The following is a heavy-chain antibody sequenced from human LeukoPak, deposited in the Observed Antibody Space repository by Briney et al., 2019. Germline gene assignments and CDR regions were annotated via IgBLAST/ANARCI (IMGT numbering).Heavy chain of an antibody. D-gene: IGHD1-14*01. CDR2: ISSRSDNI. CDR1: GFTFSSDS. CDR3: ARGSTTEIGWNY. Sequence: GGSLRLSCTASGFTFSSDSMSWVRQAPGRGLEWVSSISSRSDNIYYADSVKGRFTISRDNAKNSLFLQMNSLRAEDTAVYYCARGSTTEIGWNYWGQGTLVTVSS. V-gene: IGHV3-21*01. J-gene: IGHJ4*02.